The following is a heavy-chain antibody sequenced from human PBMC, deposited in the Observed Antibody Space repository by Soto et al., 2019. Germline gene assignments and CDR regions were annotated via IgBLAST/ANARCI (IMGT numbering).Heavy chain of an antibody. J-gene: IGHJ3*02. CDR1: GYTFTSYG. V-gene: IGHV1-18*04. Sequence: GASVKVSCKASGYTFTSYGISWVRQAPGQGLEWMGWISAYNGNTNYAQKLQGRVTMTTDTSTSTAYTELRSLRSDDTAVYYCAKDSYDILTGYYPPTAFDIWGQGTMVT. CDR3: AKDSYDILTGYYPPTAFDI. CDR2: ISAYNGNT. D-gene: IGHD3-9*01.